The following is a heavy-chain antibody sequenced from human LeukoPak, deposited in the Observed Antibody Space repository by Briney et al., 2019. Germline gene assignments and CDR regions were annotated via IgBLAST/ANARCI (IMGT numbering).Heavy chain of an antibody. Sequence: GGSLRLSCAASGFTFSSYSMNWVRQAPGKGLEWVSYISSGSSTIYCADSVKGRFTISRDNAKNSLCLQMNSLRDEDTAVYYCARENIVVVTAIRDAFDIWGQGTMVTVSS. CDR1: GFTFSSYS. D-gene: IGHD2-21*02. J-gene: IGHJ3*02. CDR3: ARENIVVVTAIRDAFDI. V-gene: IGHV3-48*02. CDR2: ISSGSSTI.